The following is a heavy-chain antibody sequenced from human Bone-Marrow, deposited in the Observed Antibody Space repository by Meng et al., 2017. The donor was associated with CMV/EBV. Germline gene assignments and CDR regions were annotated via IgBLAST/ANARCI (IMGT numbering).Heavy chain of an antibody. Sequence: GSLRLSCTVSGGSISSYYWGWIRQPPGKGLEWIGYIYYSGSTNYNPSLKSRVTISVDTSKNQFSLKLSSVTAADTAVYYCRIVEMATSEDYWGQGTLVTVSS. CDR1: GGSISSYY. CDR3: RIVEMATSEDY. CDR2: IYYSGST. V-gene: IGHV4-59*01. J-gene: IGHJ4*02. D-gene: IGHD5-24*01.